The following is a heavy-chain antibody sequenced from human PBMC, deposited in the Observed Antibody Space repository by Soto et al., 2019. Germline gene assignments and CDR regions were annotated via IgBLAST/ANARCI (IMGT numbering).Heavy chain of an antibody. CDR3: ARGGYSSSWYPAPIFDY. CDR1: GFTFSDYY. V-gene: IGHV3-11*01. D-gene: IGHD6-13*01. Sequence: GGSLRLSCAASGFTFSDYYMSWIRRAPGKGLEWVSYISSSGSTIYYADSVKGRFTISRDNAKNSLYLQMNSLRAEDTAVYYCARGGYSSSWYPAPIFDYWGQGTLVTVSS. J-gene: IGHJ4*02. CDR2: ISSSGSTI.